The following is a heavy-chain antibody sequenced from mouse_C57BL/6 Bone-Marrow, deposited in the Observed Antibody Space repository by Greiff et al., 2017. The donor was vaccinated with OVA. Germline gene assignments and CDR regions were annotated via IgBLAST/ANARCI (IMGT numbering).Heavy chain of an antibody. CDR2: ISSGGSYT. J-gene: IGHJ4*01. Sequence: EVKLMESGGDLVKPGGSLKLSCAASGFTFSSYGMSWVRQTPDKRLEWVATISSGGSYTYYPDSVKGRFTISRDNAKNTLYLQMSSLKSEDTAMYYCARPAYYSNYYAMDYWGQGTSVTVSS. V-gene: IGHV5-6*01. CDR1: GFTFSSYG. D-gene: IGHD2-5*01. CDR3: ARPAYYSNYYAMDY.